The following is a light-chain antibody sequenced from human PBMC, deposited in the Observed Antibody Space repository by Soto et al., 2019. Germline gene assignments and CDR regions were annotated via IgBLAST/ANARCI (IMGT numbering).Light chain of an antibody. J-gene: IGKJ1*01. CDR2: GAS. Sequence: ELVMTQSPATLSVSPGERVTLSCRASESVSSNLAWYQQKPGQAPRLLIHGASTRATGVPVRFSGSGSGTEFTLTISSLQSEDSAVYYCQQYNNWRTFGQGTKVEIQ. V-gene: IGKV3-15*01. CDR1: ESVSSN. CDR3: QQYNNWRT.